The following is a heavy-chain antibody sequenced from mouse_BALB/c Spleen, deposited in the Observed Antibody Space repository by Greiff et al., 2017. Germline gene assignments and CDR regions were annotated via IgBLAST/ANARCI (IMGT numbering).Heavy chain of an antibody. Sequence: VQLQQSGPELVKPGASVKISCKASGYSFTGYYMHWVKQSHVKSLEWIGRINPYNGATSYNQNFKDKASLTVDKSSSTAYMELHSLTSEDSAVYYCASSARATAMDYWGQGTSVTVSS. V-gene: IGHV1-31*01. D-gene: IGHD3-1*01. CDR1: GYSFTGYY. J-gene: IGHJ4*01. CDR3: ASSARATAMDY. CDR2: INPYNGAT.